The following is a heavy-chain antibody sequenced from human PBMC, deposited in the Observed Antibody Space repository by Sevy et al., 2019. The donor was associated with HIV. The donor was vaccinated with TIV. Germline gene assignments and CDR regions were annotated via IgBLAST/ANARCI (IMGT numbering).Heavy chain of an antibody. CDR2: IRYDGSNK. V-gene: IGHV3-30*02. J-gene: IGHJ6*03. CDR1: GFTFSSYG. Sequence: GGSLRLSFAASGFTFSSYGMHWVRQAPGKGLEWVAFIRYDGSNKYYADSVKGRFTISRDNSKNTLYLQMNSLRAEDTAVYYCAKDQRIQLWFYYYYYMDVWGKGTTVTVSS. CDR3: AKDQRIQLWFYYYYYMDV. D-gene: IGHD5-18*01.